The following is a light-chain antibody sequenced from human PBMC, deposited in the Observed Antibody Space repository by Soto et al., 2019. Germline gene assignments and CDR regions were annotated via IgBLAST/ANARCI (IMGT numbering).Light chain of an antibody. Sequence: EIALTQSPGTLSLSPGERATLSFRASQSVSSRYSAWYQHKPGQAPRLLISGASTGATGIPARFSGSGSGTEFTLTISSLQSEDFAVYYCQQYDNWPPITFGQGTRLEI. V-gene: IGKV3-15*01. J-gene: IGKJ5*01. CDR2: GAS. CDR3: QQYDNWPPIT. CDR1: QSVSSRY.